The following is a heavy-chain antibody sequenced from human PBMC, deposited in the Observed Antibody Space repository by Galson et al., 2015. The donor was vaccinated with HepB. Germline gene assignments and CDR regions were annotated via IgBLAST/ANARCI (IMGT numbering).Heavy chain of an antibody. D-gene: IGHD2-21*02. J-gene: IGHJ4*02. Sequence: SLRLSCAASGFTFSSYGMHWVRQAPGKGLAWVAVISYDGSNKYYADSVKGRFTISRDNSKNTLYLQMNSLRAEDTAVYYCAKLLISFYILTAGGGDCYFDYWGQGTLVTVSS. V-gene: IGHV3-30*18. CDR1: GFTFSSYG. CDR2: ISYDGSNK. CDR3: AKLLISFYILTAGGGDCYFDY.